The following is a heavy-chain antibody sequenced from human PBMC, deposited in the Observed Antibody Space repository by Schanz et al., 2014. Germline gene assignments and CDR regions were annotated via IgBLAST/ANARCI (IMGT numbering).Heavy chain of an antibody. V-gene: IGHV3-33*08. CDR2: ISYDGSFK. CDR3: ARELPGVVAFDF. CDR1: GFSFSDHA. D-gene: IGHD7-27*01. J-gene: IGHJ3*01. Sequence: VQLVESGGGLVQPGGSLRLSCAASGFSFSDHAMDWVRQAPGKGLEWVAVISYDGSFKNYADSVRGRITMSRDNSKNTMYLQINNLRADDTAVYYCARELPGVVAFDFWGQGTMVTVSS.